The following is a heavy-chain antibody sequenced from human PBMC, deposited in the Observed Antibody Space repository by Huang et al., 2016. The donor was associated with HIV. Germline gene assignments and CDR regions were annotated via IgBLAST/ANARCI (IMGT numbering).Heavy chain of an antibody. J-gene: IGHJ4*02. V-gene: IGHV3-30*02. CDR2: IRYDGSHV. CDR1: GLMFSNYG. D-gene: IGHD3-16*01. Sequence: QVQLMESGGDVVHPGGSLTLSCVVSGLMFSNYGMHWIRQAPGRGLEWVTFIRYDGSHVSYTASVKGRFIVSRDNSNSTLYLRMNRLRPDDTAIYYCAKDTWGGVIDHWGQGTRVTVSS. CDR3: AKDTWGGVIDH.